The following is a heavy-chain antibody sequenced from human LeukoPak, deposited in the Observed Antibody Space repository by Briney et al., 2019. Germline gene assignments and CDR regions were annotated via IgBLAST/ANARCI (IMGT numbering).Heavy chain of an antibody. Sequence: PGGSLRLSCAASGFTFSSYGMHWVRQAPGKGLEWVAVIWYDGSNKYYADSVKGRFTISRDNAKNTLHLQMNNLRAEDTAVYYCARGRYYFEYWGQGTLVTVSS. D-gene: IGHD3-3*01. CDR2: IWYDGSNK. J-gene: IGHJ4*02. CDR3: ARGRYYFEY. CDR1: GFTFSSYG. V-gene: IGHV3-33*01.